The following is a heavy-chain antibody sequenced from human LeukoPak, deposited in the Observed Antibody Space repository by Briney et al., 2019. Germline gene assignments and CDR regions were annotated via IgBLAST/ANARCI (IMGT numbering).Heavy chain of an antibody. Sequence: ASVKVSCKASGGTFSSYAISWVRQAPGQGLEWMGRIIPILGIANYAQKFQGRVTITADKSTSTAYMELSSLRSEDTAVYYCARSRLRFLEWVDYWGQGTLVTVSS. CDR1: GGTFSSYA. D-gene: IGHD3-3*01. J-gene: IGHJ4*02. V-gene: IGHV1-69*04. CDR3: ARSRLRFLEWVDY. CDR2: IIPILGIA.